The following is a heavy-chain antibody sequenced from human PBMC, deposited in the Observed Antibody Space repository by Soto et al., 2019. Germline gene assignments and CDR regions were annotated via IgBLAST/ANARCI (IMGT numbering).Heavy chain of an antibody. V-gene: IGHV1-8*01. D-gene: IGHD5-18*01. J-gene: IGHJ5*02. Sequence: AAVKVSCKASGYTFTSYDINWVRQASGQGLEWLGWMNPKSGQKAYVEKFQGRVTMTANTSISTAYMELSSLRSDDTAVYYCARDIGPALDWFGPWGQGTLVTVSS. CDR2: MNPKSGQK. CDR3: ARDIGPALDWFGP. CDR1: GYTFTSYD.